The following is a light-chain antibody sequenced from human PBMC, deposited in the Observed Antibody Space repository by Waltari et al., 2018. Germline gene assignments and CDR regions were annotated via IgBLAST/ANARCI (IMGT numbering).Light chain of an antibody. CDR2: WAP. J-gene: IGKJ4*01. Sequence: DIVMTQSPDSLAVSLGERATINCKSSQSVLYSSNNKNYLAWYQQKPGQPPKLLIYWAPTRESGVPDRFSGSWSGTDFTLTISSLQAEDFATYYCQQANSFPLSFGGGTKVEIK. CDR3: QQANSFPLS. CDR1: QSVLYSSNNKNY. V-gene: IGKV4-1*01.